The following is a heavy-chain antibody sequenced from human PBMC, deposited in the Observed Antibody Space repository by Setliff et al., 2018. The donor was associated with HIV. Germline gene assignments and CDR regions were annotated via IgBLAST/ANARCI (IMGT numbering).Heavy chain of an antibody. CDR2: ITYSGSA. CDR3: ATNRVGNYPLDY. J-gene: IGHJ4*02. Sequence: SETLSLTCAVYGESFSGYYWTWIRQPPGKGPEWIGSITYSGSARYNPSLKSRVAISVDMSKNQFSLRVTSLTAADTAVYYCATNRVGNYPLDYWGRGTLVTVSS. D-gene: IGHD1-7*01. V-gene: IGHV4-34*01. CDR1: GESFSGYY.